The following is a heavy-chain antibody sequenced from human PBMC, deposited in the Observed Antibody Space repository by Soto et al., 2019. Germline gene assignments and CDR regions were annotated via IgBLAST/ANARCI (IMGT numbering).Heavy chain of an antibody. V-gene: IGHV1-18*01. Sequence: ASVKVSCKASGYTFTSYDINWVRQTAGQGLEWLGWISAYNGNTNYAQKLQGRVTMTTDTSTSTAYIELRSLRSDDTAVYYCARDLYPSPAEFDYWGQGTLVTVSS. CDR3: ARDLYPSPAEFDY. J-gene: IGHJ4*02. D-gene: IGHD3-16*01. CDR2: ISAYNGNT. CDR1: GYTFTSYD.